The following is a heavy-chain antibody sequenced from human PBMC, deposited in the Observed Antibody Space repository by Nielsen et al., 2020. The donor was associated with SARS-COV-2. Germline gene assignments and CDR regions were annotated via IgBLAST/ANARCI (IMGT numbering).Heavy chain of an antibody. J-gene: IGHJ5*01. D-gene: IGHD1-26*01. CDR2: IKQDGSEI. Sequence: GESLKISCAASGFMFTTYWMNWVRQAPGKGLEWVATIKQDGSEIFYVDSVKGRFTTSRDNAKNSLYLQMDSLRAEDTAVYYCAKQGSHSVVGWQNWSDSWGQGTLVTVSP. V-gene: IGHV3-7*01. CDR3: AKQGSHSVVGWQNWSDS. CDR1: GFMFTTYW.